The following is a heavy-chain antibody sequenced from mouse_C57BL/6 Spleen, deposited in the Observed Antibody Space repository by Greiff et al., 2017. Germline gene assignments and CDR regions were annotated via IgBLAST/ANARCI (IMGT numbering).Heavy chain of an antibody. Sequence: QVQLQQSGAELMKPGASVKLSCKATGYTFTGYWIEWVKQRPGHGLEWIGEILPGSGSTNYNEKFKGKATFTAATSSSTAYMQRSSLTTEDSAIYYCARKGDYDSWFAYWGQGTLVTVSA. CDR3: ARKGDYDSWFAY. CDR2: ILPGSGST. CDR1: GYTFTGYW. V-gene: IGHV1-9*01. D-gene: IGHD2-4*01. J-gene: IGHJ3*01.